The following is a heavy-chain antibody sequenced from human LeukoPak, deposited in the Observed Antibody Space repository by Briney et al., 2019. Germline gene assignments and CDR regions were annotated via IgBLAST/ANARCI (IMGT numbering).Heavy chain of an antibody. V-gene: IGHV1-69*04. CDR2: IIPILGIA. CDR3: ARDSGSYDVVTSFDY. J-gene: IGHJ4*02. D-gene: IGHD1-26*01. Sequence: SVKVSCKTSGYRFSGHHVHWVRQAPGQGLEWMGRIIPILGIANYAQKFQGRVTITADKSTSTAYMELSSLRSEDTAVYYCARDSGSYDVVTSFDYWGQGTLVTVSS. CDR1: GYRFSGHH.